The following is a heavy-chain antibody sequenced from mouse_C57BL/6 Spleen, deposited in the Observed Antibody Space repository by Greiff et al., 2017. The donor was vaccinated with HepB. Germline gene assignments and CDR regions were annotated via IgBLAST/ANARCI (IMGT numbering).Heavy chain of an antibody. CDR3: ARDSYYYAMDY. J-gene: IGHJ4*01. V-gene: IGHV1-82*01. CDR1: GYAFSSSW. Sequence: QVQLQQSGPELVKPGASVKISCKASGYAFSSSWMNWVKQRPGKGLEWIGRIYPGDGDTNYNGKFKGKATLTADKSSSTAYMQLSSLTSEDSAVYFCARDSYYYAMDYGGQGTSVTVSS. CDR2: IYPGDGDT.